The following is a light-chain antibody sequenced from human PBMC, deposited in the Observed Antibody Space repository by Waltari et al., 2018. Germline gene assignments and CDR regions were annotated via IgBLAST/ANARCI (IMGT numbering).Light chain of an antibody. V-gene: IGLV1-47*01. J-gene: IGLJ2*01. CDR1: NSNVGANS. CDR3: ATWDDRLTAV. Sequence: QSILTQPPSASGTPGRTVTISCSGSNSNVGANSVCWYQQLPGTAPKPLIFGNNRRPSGVPDRFSGSKSGTSASLAIRGLRSEDEADYYCATWDDRLTAVFGGGTKLTVL. CDR2: GNN.